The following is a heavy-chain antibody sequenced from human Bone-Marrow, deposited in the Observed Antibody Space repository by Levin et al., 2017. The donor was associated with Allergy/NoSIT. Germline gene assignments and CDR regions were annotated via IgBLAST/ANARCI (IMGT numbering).Heavy chain of an antibody. Sequence: SVKVSCKASGDTFNNYAISWLRQAPGHGLEWMGGIIPIFDTAHYAQKFQGRVTITADKSTSTAYMELSSLRSDDTAIYFCARDLPSEMVGSNWFDPWGQGTLVTVSS. CDR2: IIPIFDTA. CDR3: ARDLPSEMVGSNWFDP. D-gene: IGHD2-8*01. CDR1: GDTFNNYA. J-gene: IGHJ5*02. V-gene: IGHV1-69*06.